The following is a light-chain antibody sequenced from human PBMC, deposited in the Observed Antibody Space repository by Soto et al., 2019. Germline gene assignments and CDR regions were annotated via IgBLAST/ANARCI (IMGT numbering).Light chain of an antibody. Sequence: DIQMTQSPSTLSASVGDRVTITCRASQSISSWLAWYQQKPGKAPKLLIYDASSLESGVPSRFSGSGSGTEFTLTISSLQPDDFATYYSQQYNSYSRTSGQGTKVEIK. CDR1: QSISSW. CDR2: DAS. J-gene: IGKJ1*01. CDR3: QQYNSYSRT. V-gene: IGKV1-5*01.